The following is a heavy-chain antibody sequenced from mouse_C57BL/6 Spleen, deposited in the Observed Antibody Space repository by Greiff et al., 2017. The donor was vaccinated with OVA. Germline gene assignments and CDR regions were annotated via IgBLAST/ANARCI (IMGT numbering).Heavy chain of an antibody. Sequence: EVHLVESGGGLVQPGGSLSLSCAASGFTFTDYYMSWVRQPPGKALEWLGFIRNKANGYTTEYSASVKGRFTISRDNSQSILYLQMSALRAEDSATYCCGRDGAVVCIDYWGQGTSVTVSS. J-gene: IGHJ4*01. D-gene: IGHD1-1*01. CDR2: IRNKANGYTT. CDR1: GFTFTDYY. V-gene: IGHV7-3*01. CDR3: GRDGAVVCIDY.